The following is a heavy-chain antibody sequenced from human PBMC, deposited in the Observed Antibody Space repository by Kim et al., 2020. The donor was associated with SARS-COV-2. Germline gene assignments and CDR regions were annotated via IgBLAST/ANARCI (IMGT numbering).Heavy chain of an antibody. CDR1: GGSISSGGYY. D-gene: IGHD3-10*01. CDR2: IYYSGST. J-gene: IGHJ6*02. V-gene: IGHV4-31*03. Sequence: SETLSLTCTVSGGSISSGGYYWSWIRQHPGKGLEWIGYIYYSGSTYYNPSLKSRVTISVDTSKNQFSLKLSSVTAADTAVYYCARNGGNGWFGELLSRYYYYGMDVWGQGTTVTVSS. CDR3: ARNGGNGWFGELLSRYYYYGMDV.